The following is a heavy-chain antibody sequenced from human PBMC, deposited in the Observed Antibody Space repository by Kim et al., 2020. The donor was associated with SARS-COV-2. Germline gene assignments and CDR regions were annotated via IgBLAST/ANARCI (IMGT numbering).Heavy chain of an antibody. D-gene: IGHD2-2*01. J-gene: IGHJ6*02. Sequence: ASVKVSCKASGYTFTSYYMHWVRQAPGQGLEWMGIINPSGGSTSYAQKFQGRVTMTRDTSTSTVYMELSSLRSEDTAVYYCARAFTTRYCSSTSCQRKYYYGMDVWGQGTTVTVSS. CDR1: GYTFTSYY. V-gene: IGHV1-46*01. CDR2: INPSGGST. CDR3: ARAFTTRYCSSTSCQRKYYYGMDV.